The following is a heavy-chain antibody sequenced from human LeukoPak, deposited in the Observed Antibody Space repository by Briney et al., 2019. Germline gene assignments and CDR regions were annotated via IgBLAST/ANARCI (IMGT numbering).Heavy chain of an antibody. CDR1: AGSISNYY. CDR3: ARNYYDSSGYAFYFDY. V-gene: IGHV4-59*12. J-gene: IGHJ4*02. CDR2: ISYSGST. D-gene: IGHD3-22*01. Sequence: SETLSLTCTVSAGSISNYYWSWIRQPPGKGLEWIGYISYSGSTNYNPSLKSRVTISVDTSKNQFSLKLSSVTAADTAVYYCARNYYDSSGYAFYFDYWGQGTLVTVSS.